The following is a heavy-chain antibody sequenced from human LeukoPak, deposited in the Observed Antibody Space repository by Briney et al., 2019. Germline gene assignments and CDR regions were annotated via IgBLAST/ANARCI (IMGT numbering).Heavy chain of an antibody. CDR1: GGTISSYA. Sequence: GASVKVSCKASGGTISSYAISWVRQAPGQGLEWMGGIIPIFGTANYAQKFQGRVTITADESTSTAYMELSSLRSEDTAVYYCARENYYDSSGYYRTNTPYYYYGMDVWGQGTTVTVSS. CDR3: ARENYYDSSGYYRTNTPYYYYGMDV. CDR2: IIPIFGTA. V-gene: IGHV1-69*13. J-gene: IGHJ6*02. D-gene: IGHD3-22*01.